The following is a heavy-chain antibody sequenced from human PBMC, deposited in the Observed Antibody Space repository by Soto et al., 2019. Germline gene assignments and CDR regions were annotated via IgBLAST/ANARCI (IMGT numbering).Heavy chain of an antibody. J-gene: IGHJ5*02. CDR3: ARGYYYDSSGYYQP. Sequence: PGGSLRLSCAASGFTLSSFAMSWVRQAPGKGLEWVSAISAGSSSTYYGDSVEGRFTISRDNSKNTLYLQMNSLRAEDTAVYYCARGYYYDSSGYYQPWGQGTLVTVSS. CDR1: GFTLSSFA. CDR2: ISAGSSST. D-gene: IGHD3-22*01. V-gene: IGHV3-23*01.